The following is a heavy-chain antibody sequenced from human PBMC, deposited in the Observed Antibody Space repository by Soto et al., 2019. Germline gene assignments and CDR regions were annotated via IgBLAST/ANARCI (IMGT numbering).Heavy chain of an antibody. CDR2: IIPIFGTA. J-gene: IGHJ3*02. CDR3: ARATPGIQLPRPGAFDI. V-gene: IGHV1-69*06. Sequence: SVKVSCKASGGTFSSYAISWVRQAPGQGLEWMGGIIPIFGTANYAQKFQGRVTITADKSTSTAYMELSSLRSEDTAVYYCARATPGIQLPRPGAFDIWGQGTMVTVSS. D-gene: IGHD5-18*01. CDR1: GGTFSSYA.